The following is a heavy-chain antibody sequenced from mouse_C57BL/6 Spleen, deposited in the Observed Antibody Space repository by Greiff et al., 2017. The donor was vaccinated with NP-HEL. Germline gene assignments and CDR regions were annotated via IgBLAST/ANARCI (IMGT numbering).Heavy chain of an antibody. V-gene: IGHV1-64*01. D-gene: IGHD1-1*01. CDR1: GYTFTSYW. Sequence: QVQLQQPGAELVKPGASVKLSCKASGYTFTSYWMHWVKQRPGQGLEWIGMIHPNSGSTNYNEKFKSKATLTVDKSSSTAYMQLSSLTSEDAAVYYCASSSGDRAMDYWGQGTSVTVSS. CDR2: IHPNSGST. CDR3: ASSSGDRAMDY. J-gene: IGHJ4*01.